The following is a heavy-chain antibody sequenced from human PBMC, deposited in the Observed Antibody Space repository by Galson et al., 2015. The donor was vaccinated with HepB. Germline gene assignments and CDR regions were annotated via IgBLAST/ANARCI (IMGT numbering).Heavy chain of an antibody. V-gene: IGHV1-8*01. J-gene: IGHJ5*02. D-gene: IGHD2-15*01. Sequence: SVKVSCKGSGYTFTSYDINWVRQATGQGLQWMGWMNPKSGNTGYAQKFQGRVTMTRNTSISTAYMDLSSLRSVDTAVYYCARGALLTEYCSDGSCSPNWFDPWGQGTLVTVSS. CDR1: GYTFTSYD. CDR2: MNPKSGNT. CDR3: ARGALLTEYCSDGSCSPNWFDP.